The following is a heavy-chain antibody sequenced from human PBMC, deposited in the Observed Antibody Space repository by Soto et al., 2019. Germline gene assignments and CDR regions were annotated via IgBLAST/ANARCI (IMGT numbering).Heavy chain of an antibody. V-gene: IGHV3-23*01. CDR3: AKTPTHSSWNDVVSYYYYYYMDV. CDR2: ILGSGASGRAGST. CDR1: GFTFSSYG. D-gene: IGHD1-1*01. Sequence: GGSLRLSCAASGFTFSSYGMNWVRQAPGKGLEWVSTILGSGASGRAGSTYYAESVKGRFTISRDNSKNTLYLQMNSLRAEDTAVYYCAKTPTHSSWNDVVSYYYYYYMDVWGKGTTVTVSS. J-gene: IGHJ6*03.